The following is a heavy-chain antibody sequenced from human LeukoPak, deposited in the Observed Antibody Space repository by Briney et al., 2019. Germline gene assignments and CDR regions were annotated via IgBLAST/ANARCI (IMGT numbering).Heavy chain of an antibody. CDR3: ANWIEGRHEKFDY. J-gene: IGHJ4*02. V-gene: IGHV3-23*01. Sequence: GGSLRLSCAASGFTFSSYGMSWVRQAPGKGLEWVSGISGSNGRTYHADSVKGRFTISRDNSMNTLYLQMTSLRVEDTAVYYCANWIEGRHEKFDYWGQGTLVTVSS. D-gene: IGHD1-1*01. CDR1: GFTFSSYG. CDR2: ISGSNGRT.